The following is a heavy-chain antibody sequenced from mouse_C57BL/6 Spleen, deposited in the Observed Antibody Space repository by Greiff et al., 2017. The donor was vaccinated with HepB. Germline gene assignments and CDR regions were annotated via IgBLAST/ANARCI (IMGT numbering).Heavy chain of an antibody. CDR3: ARTLLTGTAWFAY. Sequence: VQLQQPGAELVKPGASVKLSCKASGYTFTSYWMQWVKQRPGQGLEWIGEIDPSDSYTNYNQKFKGKATLTVDTSSSTAYMQLSSLTSEASAVYYCARTLLTGTAWFAYWGQGTLVTVSA. CDR2: IDPSDSYT. CDR1: GYTFTSYW. V-gene: IGHV1-50*01. J-gene: IGHJ3*01. D-gene: IGHD4-1*01.